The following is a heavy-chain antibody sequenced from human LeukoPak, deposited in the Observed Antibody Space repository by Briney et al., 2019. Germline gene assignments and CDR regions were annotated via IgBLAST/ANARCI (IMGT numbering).Heavy chain of an antibody. Sequence: SETLSLTCTVSGGSISSYYWSWIRQPPGKGLEWIGYIYYSGSTNCNPSLKSRVTISVDTSKNQFSLKLSSVTAADTAVYYCARGYSSGWDIDYWGQGTLVTVSS. D-gene: IGHD6-19*01. CDR3: ARGYSSGWDIDY. V-gene: IGHV4-59*01. CDR2: IYYSGST. CDR1: GGSISSYY. J-gene: IGHJ4*02.